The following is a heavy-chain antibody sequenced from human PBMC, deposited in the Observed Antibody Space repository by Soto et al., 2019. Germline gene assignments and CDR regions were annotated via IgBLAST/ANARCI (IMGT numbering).Heavy chain of an antibody. CDR2: INHSGST. Sequence: SETLSLTCAVYGGSFSGYYWSWIRQPPGKGLEWIGEINHSGSTNYNPSLKSRVTILVDTSKNQFSLKLSSVTDADRAVYYCARSLYYDILTSYYHYGMDVWGKGTTVTVSS. V-gene: IGHV4-34*01. D-gene: IGHD3-9*01. CDR1: GGSFSGYY. CDR3: ARSLYYDILTSYYHYGMDV. J-gene: IGHJ6*04.